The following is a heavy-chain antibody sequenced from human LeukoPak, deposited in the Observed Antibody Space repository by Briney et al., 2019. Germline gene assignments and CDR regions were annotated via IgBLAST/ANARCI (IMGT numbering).Heavy chain of an antibody. CDR3: ARSYSSESSGWHRPVDC. CDR2: IYYSGTT. CDR1: GFTVSYNY. J-gene: IGHJ4*02. D-gene: IGHD3-22*01. V-gene: IGHV3-53*01. Sequence: PGGSLRLSCAASGFTVSYNYINWVRQAPGKGLEWVSVIYYSGTTYYAASVKGRFTISKDNSKNTVYLEMNSLRAEDTAVYYCARSYSSESSGWHRPVDCWGQGTLVTVSS.